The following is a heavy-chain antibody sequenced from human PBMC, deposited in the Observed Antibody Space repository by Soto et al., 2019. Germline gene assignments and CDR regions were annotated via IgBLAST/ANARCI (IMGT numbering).Heavy chain of an antibody. Sequence: EVQLVESGGGLVKPGGSLRLSCAASGFTFSPYNMNWVRQAPGKGLEWVSSISSSSSYIYYADSVEGRFTISRDNAKNSLYLQMNSLRDEDTAVYYCARGLEGATIKNWFDSWGQGTLVTVSS. V-gene: IGHV3-21*01. D-gene: IGHD1-1*01. CDR1: GFTFSPYN. J-gene: IGHJ5*01. CDR3: ARGLEGATIKNWFDS. CDR2: ISSSSSYI.